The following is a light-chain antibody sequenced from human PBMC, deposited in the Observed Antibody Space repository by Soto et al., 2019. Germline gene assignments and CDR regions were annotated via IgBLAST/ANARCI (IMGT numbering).Light chain of an antibody. J-gene: IGKJ1*01. V-gene: IGKV3-20*01. Sequence: TQSPSCLSASVGDRATLSCRPSQSVSSSYLAWYQHRPGQAPSLLIFGASSMATGITDRFSGTGSGTDFTLTISRLEPEDFAVNSWQHYGNSPWTLGQGTKVDIK. CDR2: GAS. CDR1: QSVSSSY. CDR3: QHYGNSPWT.